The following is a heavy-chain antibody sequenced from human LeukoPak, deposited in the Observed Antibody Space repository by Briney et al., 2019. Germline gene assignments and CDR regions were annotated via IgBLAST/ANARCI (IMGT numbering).Heavy chain of an antibody. Sequence: SQTLSLTCTVSGGSISSGSYYWSWIRQPAGKGLEWIGRIYTSGSTNYNPSLKSRVTRAVDTSKNQFSLKLSSVTAADTAVYYCAREGHYYYDSSGYLTHFDYWGQGTLVTVSS. D-gene: IGHD3-22*01. V-gene: IGHV4-61*02. CDR1: GGSISSGSYY. CDR2: IYTSGST. J-gene: IGHJ4*02. CDR3: AREGHYYYDSSGYLTHFDY.